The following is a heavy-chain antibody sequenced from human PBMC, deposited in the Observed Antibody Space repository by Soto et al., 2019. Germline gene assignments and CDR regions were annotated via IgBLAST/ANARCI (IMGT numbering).Heavy chain of an antibody. V-gene: IGHV3-23*01. Sequence: EVQLLESGGGLVQPGGSLRLSCAASGFTFSRSAMNWVRQAPGKGLEWVSRISDTGDNTYYADSVQGRFSIFRDNSKNMLYLQMNSLRVEDTAVYYCARDGATRAWFGPWGQGTLVIVSS. CDR2: ISDTGDNT. J-gene: IGHJ5*02. CDR3: ARDGATRAWFGP. D-gene: IGHD1-26*01. CDR1: GFTFSRSA.